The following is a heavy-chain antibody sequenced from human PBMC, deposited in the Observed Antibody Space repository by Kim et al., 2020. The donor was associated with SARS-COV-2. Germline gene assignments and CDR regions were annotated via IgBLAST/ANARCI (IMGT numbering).Heavy chain of an antibody. V-gene: IGHV5-51*01. J-gene: IGHJ4*02. Sequence: GESLKISCKGSGYSFTSYWIGWVRQMPGKGLEWMGIIYPGDSDTRYSPSFQGQVTISADKSISTAYLQWSSLKASDTAMYYCARLRELVRSPIWVVSPRTRDVWGWTPFDYWGQGTLVTVSS. D-gene: IGHD3-16*01. CDR3: ARLRELVRSPIWVVSPRTRDVWGWTPFDY. CDR1: GYSFTSYW. CDR2: IYPGDSDT.